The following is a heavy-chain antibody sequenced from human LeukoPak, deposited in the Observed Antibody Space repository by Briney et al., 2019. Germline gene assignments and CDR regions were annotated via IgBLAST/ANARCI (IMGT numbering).Heavy chain of an antibody. CDR2: ISAYNGNT. D-gene: IGHD3-16*02. CDR3: ARDRIVHDAFDI. Sequence: ASVKVSCKASGYTFTSYGISWVRQAPGQGLEWMGWISAYNGNTNYAQKLQGSVTMTTDTSTSTAYMELRSLRSDDTAVYYCARDRIVHDAFDIWGQGTMVTVSS. J-gene: IGHJ3*02. V-gene: IGHV1-18*01. CDR1: GYTFTSYG.